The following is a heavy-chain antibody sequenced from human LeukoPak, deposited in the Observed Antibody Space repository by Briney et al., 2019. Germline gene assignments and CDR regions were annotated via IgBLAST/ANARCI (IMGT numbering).Heavy chain of an antibody. J-gene: IGHJ5*02. CDR2: TDYSGSS. Sequence: PSETLSLTCTVSGGSIGTYYWSLIRQPPGKGLEWIGNTDYSGSSNYNPSLKSRVTMSVDRSKNQFSLKLSFVTAADTAVYHCARHLPGATWFDPWGQGTQVTVSS. D-gene: IGHD1-26*01. V-gene: IGHV4-59*01. CDR3: ARHLPGATWFDP. CDR1: GGSIGTYY.